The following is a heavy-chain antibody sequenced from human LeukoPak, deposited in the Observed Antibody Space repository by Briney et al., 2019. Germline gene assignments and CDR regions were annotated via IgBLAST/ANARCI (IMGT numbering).Heavy chain of an antibody. J-gene: IGHJ4*02. CDR1: GYTFTGYY. D-gene: IGHD2-2*01. Sequence: ASVEVSCKASGYTFTGYYVHWVRQAPGQGLEWMGWMNPSSGVTNYAQNFQDTVTMTSDTSISTAYMELTRLTSDDTAVYYCARGGSTSSSDFFFDYWGQGTLVTVSS. V-gene: IGHV1-2*02. CDR2: MNPSSGVT. CDR3: ARGGSTSSSDFFFDY.